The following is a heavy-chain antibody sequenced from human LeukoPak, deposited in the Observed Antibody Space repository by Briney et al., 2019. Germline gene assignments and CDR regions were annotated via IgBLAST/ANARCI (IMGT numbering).Heavy chain of an antibody. CDR3: ARVGVPYYYYGMDV. CDR2: ISYDGSNK. J-gene: IGHJ6*02. Sequence: PGRSLRLSCAASGFTCSSYAMHWVRQAPGKGLEGVGVISYDGSNKYYADSVKGRFTISRDNSKNTLYLQMNSLRAEDTAVYYCARVGVPYYYYGMDVWGQGTTVTVSS. V-gene: IGHV3-30-3*01. CDR1: GFTCSSYA.